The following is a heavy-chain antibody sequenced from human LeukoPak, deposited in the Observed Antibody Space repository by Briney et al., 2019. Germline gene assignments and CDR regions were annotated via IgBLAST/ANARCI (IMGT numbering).Heavy chain of an antibody. Sequence: ASVKVSCKASGYTFTSYGISWVRQAPGQGLEWMGWISIYNGNTDYAQKRRGRVTMTTDTSTSTAYLELRGLRSDDTAVYYCARITYDFWSGYYMPDDPWGQGTLVTVSS. J-gene: IGHJ5*02. CDR3: ARITYDFWSGYYMPDDP. CDR1: GYTFTSYG. CDR2: ISIYNGNT. D-gene: IGHD3-3*01. V-gene: IGHV1-18*01.